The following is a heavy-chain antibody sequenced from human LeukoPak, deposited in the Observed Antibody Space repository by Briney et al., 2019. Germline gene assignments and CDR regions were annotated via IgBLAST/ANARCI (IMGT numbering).Heavy chain of an antibody. CDR2: IYYSGST. CDR3: ARLLYDYFSGSYYYLDY. V-gene: IGHV4-39*07. D-gene: IGHD3-3*01. J-gene: IGHJ4*02. Sequence: SETLSLTCTVSGGSISSSSYYWGWIRQPPGKGLEWIGSIYYSGSTYLNPSLKSRVTLSVDTSKNQFSLQLSSVAAADTAVYYCARLLYDYFSGSYYYLDYWGQGTLVTVSS. CDR1: GGSISSSSYY.